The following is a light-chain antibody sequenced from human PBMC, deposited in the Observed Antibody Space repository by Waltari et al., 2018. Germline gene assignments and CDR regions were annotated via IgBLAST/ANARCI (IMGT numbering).Light chain of an antibody. V-gene: IGKV1-6*01. J-gene: IGKJ1*01. CDR2: AAS. Sequence: AIQMTQSPSSLSAYVGDRVTITCRASQGITNDLAWYQQQSGKAPKLLIYAASRLASGVPSRFSGSGSGTDFTLTISSLQPEDLATYCCLQDYNFLTFGQGTKVDVK. CDR1: QGITND. CDR3: LQDYNFLT.